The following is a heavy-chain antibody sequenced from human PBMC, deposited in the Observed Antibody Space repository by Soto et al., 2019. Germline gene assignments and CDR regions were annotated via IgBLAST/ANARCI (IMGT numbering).Heavy chain of an antibody. J-gene: IGHJ6*02. Sequence: HPGGSLRLSCAASGFTFSSYAMSWVRQAPGKGLEWVSAISGSGDSTYYADSVKGRFTISRDNSKNTLYLQMNSLRAEDTAVYYCAKGEGVGWEDYYYYGMDVWGQGTTVTVSS. D-gene: IGHD1-26*01. CDR2: ISGSGDST. CDR1: GFTFSSYA. CDR3: AKGEGVGWEDYYYYGMDV. V-gene: IGHV3-23*01.